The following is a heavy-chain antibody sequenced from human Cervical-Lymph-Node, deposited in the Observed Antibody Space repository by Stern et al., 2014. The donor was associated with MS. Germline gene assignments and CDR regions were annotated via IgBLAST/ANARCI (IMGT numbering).Heavy chain of an antibody. J-gene: IGHJ6*02. CDR1: GGSISSGSYY. CDR2: IYPRGRT. Sequence: VQLEESGPGLVKPSQTLSLTCTVSGGSISSGSYYWSWIRQPAGKGLEWIGRIYPRGRTNHNPPLKSRFPISVNPSKNHSSLKLRSVTAADTAVYYCARDCRLRYFDNYGMDVWGQGTTVTVSS. CDR3: ARDCRLRYFDNYGMDV. V-gene: IGHV4-61*02. D-gene: IGHD3-9*01.